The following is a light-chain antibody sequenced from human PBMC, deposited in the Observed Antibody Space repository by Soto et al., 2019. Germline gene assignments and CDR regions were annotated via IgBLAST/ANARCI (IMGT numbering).Light chain of an antibody. J-gene: IGKJ1*01. CDR1: QYIGSS. CDR2: AAS. V-gene: IGKV1-5*03. Sequence: DIQMTQSPPTLSASVLDRVTITCRASQYIGSSLAWYRHTPGKPPRVLIHAASTLQSGVPSRFSGSGSGTDFTLTISSLQPEDVATYYCQKYNSAPWTFGQGTKVEIK. CDR3: QKYNSAPWT.